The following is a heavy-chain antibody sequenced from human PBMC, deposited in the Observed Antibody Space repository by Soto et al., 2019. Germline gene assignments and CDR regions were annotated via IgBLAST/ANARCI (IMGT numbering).Heavy chain of an antibody. CDR3: ARSAGWYAVNS. Sequence: QVQLQESGPGLVKPSGTLSLTCAVSGDSVSSPYYWCWVRQPPGKGLEWIGEVFHTGTTSYNPSLRSRVTISMDKSINQFSLHLTSVTAADTAVYYCARSAGWYAVNSWGPGTLVIVSS. CDR1: GDSVSSPYY. V-gene: IGHV4-4*02. CDR2: VFHTGTT. D-gene: IGHD6-19*01. J-gene: IGHJ4*02.